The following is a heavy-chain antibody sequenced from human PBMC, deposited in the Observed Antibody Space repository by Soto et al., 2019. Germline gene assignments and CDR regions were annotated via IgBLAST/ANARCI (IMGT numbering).Heavy chain of an antibody. V-gene: IGHV4-34*01. CDR2: INHSGST. CDR3: ARGRYSSGWYAGGYYYGMDV. D-gene: IGHD6-19*01. Sequence: SETLSLTCAVYGGSFSGHYWSWIRQPPGKGLEWIGEINHSGSTNYNPSLKSRVTISVDTSKNQFSLKLSSVTAADTAVYYCARGRYSSGWYAGGYYYGMDVWGQGTTVTVSS. J-gene: IGHJ6*02. CDR1: GGSFSGHY.